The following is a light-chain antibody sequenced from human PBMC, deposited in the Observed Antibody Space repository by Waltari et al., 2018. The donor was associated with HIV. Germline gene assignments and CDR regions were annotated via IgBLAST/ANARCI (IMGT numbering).Light chain of an antibody. V-gene: IGLV2-14*03. CDR3: TSYTSLTTVV. CDR2: GVS. Sequence: QSVLTQPASVSGSPGQSITISCTGTNDDIGRYIYVSWYQQHPGNAPKSRMYGVSSRPSGVSERCSGSKSGHTASLTISGSQTEDEAHYYCTSYTSLTTVVFGGGTKLTVL. CDR1: NDDIGRYIY. J-gene: IGLJ2*01.